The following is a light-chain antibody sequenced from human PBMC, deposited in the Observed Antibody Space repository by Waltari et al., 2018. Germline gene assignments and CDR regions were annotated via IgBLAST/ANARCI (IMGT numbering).Light chain of an antibody. CDR2: GAS. J-gene: IGKJ5*01. CDR3: QQYGNSPIT. V-gene: IGKV3-20*01. Sequence: EIVLTQSPDTLSLSPGERATLSCTASQSVNNNYLAWYQQRPGQAPRVLIYGASSRATGIPDRFSGRGSGTDFSLTISRLEPEDFGVYHCQQYGNSPITFGQGTRLEIK. CDR1: QSVNNNY.